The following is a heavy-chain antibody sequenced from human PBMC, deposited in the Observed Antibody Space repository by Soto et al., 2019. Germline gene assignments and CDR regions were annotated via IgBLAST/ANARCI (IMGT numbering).Heavy chain of an antibody. V-gene: IGHV3-23*01. Sequence: PGGSLRLSCAASGFTFSSYPMSWVRQAPGKGLEWVSAISGSGGSTYYADSVKGRFTISRDNSKNTLYLQMNSLRAEDTAVYYCANSPQWELLGLNYFDYWGQGTLVTVSS. CDR1: GFTFSSYP. CDR2: ISGSGGST. J-gene: IGHJ4*02. CDR3: ANSPQWELLGLNYFDY. D-gene: IGHD1-26*01.